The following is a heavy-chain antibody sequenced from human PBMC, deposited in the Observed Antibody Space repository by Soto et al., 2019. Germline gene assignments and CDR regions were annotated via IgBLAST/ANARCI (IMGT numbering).Heavy chain of an antibody. CDR1: GLIFNNYW. V-gene: IGHV3-74*01. CDR3: AGGDYAGAGTFYLTDH. J-gene: IGHJ4*02. CDR2: INGDGRTT. D-gene: IGHD3-10*01. Sequence: EVQLVESGGGLVQPGGSLRLSCTASGLIFNNYWMHWVRQPPGKGLVWVSRINGDGRTTTYADSVSGRFTISRDNAKNAVYLQMNSLRAEDTAVYYCAGGDYAGAGTFYLTDHWGQGSLVTVSS.